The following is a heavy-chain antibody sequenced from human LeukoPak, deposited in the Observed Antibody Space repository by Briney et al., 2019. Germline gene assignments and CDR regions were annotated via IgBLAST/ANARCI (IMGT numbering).Heavy chain of an antibody. D-gene: IGHD2-2*01. J-gene: IGHJ6*03. V-gene: IGHV3-33*01. CDR3: ARVSPAAIQESYYYYYYMDV. CDR1: GFIFSSYG. CDR2: IWYDGSNK. Sequence: PGRSLRLSCAASGFIFSSYGMHWVRQAPGKGLEWVAVIWYDGSNKYYADSVKGRFTISRDNSKNTLYLQMNRLRAEDTAVYYCARVSPAAIQESYYYYYYMDVWGKGTTVTVSS.